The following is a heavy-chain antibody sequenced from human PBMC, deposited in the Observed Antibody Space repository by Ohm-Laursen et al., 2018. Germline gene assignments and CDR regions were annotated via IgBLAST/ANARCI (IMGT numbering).Heavy chain of an antibody. CDR3: AKGLTVTSSPYSYYGMDV. D-gene: IGHD4-17*01. J-gene: IGHJ6*02. CDR2: IRGSDDRT. CDR1: GFIFSKYD. Sequence: GSLRLSCAASGFIFSKYDMNWVRQAPGKGLEWVSAIRGSDDRTYYADFVKGRFTISRDNSKNTLYLQMSSLRAEDTALYYCAKGLTVTSSPYSYYGMDVWGQGTTVTVSS. V-gene: IGHV3-23*01.